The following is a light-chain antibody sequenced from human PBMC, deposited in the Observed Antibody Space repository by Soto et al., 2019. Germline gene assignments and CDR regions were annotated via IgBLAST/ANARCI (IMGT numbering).Light chain of an antibody. CDR3: SSYTSDNTVV. V-gene: IGLV2-14*01. CDR1: SSDVGYYNY. Sequence: VLTQPASVSGSPGQSITISCTGTSSDVGYYNYVSWYQQHPGKAPKLMIYEVSNRPSGVSNHFSASKSGNTASLTISGLQAEDEAYYYCSSYTSDNTVVFGGGTKVTVL. J-gene: IGLJ2*01. CDR2: EVS.